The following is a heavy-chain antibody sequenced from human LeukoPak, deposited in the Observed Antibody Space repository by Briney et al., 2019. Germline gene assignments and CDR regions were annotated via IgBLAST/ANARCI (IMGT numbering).Heavy chain of an antibody. CDR3: AKVSVESSGWWAYYYYYYMDV. D-gene: IGHD6-19*01. J-gene: IGHJ6*03. CDR1: GFTFSTSW. CDR2: IKQDGSEK. V-gene: IGHV3-7*01. Sequence: GGSLRLSCAASGFTFSTSWMSWARQAPGKGLEWVANIKQDGSEKDYVDSVKGRFTISRDNSKNTLYLQMNSLRAEDTAVYYCAKVSVESSGWWAYYYYYYMDVWGKGTTVTISS.